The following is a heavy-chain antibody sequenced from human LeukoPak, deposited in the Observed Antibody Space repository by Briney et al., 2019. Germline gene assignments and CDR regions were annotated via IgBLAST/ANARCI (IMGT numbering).Heavy chain of an antibody. CDR1: GFTFSSYW. CDR3: EREGIAVAGITWFDP. D-gene: IGHD6-19*01. CDR2: INTDGSST. Sequence: GGSLRLSCAASGFTFSSYWMHWVRQAPGKGLVWVSRINTDGSSTSYADSVKGRFTISRDNAKNTLYLQMNSLRAEDTAVYYCEREGIAVAGITWFDPWGQGTVVTVSS. V-gene: IGHV3-74*01. J-gene: IGHJ5*02.